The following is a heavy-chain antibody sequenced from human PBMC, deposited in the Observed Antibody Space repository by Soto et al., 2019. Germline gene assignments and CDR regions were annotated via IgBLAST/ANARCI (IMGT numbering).Heavy chain of an antibody. V-gene: IGHV3-30*18. CDR3: ANGPAIVLVPAAMNYYYGMDV. J-gene: IGHJ6*02. D-gene: IGHD2-2*01. CDR1: GFTFSSYG. CDR2: ISYDGSNK. Sequence: GGSLRLSCAASGFTFSSYGMHWVRQAPGKGLEWVAVISYDGSNKYYADSVKGRFTISRDNSKNTLYLQMNSLRAEDTAVYYCANGPAIVLVPAAMNYYYGMDVWGQGTTVTVS.